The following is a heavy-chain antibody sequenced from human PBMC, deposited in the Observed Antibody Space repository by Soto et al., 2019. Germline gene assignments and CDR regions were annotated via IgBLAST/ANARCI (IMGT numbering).Heavy chain of an antibody. V-gene: IGHV4-4*02. D-gene: IGHD1-1*01. Sequence: SETLSLTCDVSGDSISSSLWWSWVRQTPGKGLEWIGEIYHSGSINYNPSLKSRVTISADRSKNQFSLTLTAVTAADTAVYYCATSQLGEYFDNWGQGTLVTVSS. CDR1: GDSISSSLW. CDR2: IYHSGSI. J-gene: IGHJ4*02. CDR3: ATSQLGEYFDN.